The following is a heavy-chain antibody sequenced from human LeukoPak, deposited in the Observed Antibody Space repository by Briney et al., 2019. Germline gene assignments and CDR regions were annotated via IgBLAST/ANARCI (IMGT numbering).Heavy chain of an antibody. CDR1: GFTFSSYA. D-gene: IGHD1-26*01. CDR3: VKTSGSPKGYFDY. V-gene: IGHV3-64D*09. CDR2: ININGDST. Sequence: GESLRLSCSASGFTFSSYAMYWVRQAPGKGLEYVSGININGDSTFYADSVKGRFTISRDNSKNTLYLQMSSLRAEDTALYYCVKTSGSPKGYFDYWGQGTLVTVS. J-gene: IGHJ4*02.